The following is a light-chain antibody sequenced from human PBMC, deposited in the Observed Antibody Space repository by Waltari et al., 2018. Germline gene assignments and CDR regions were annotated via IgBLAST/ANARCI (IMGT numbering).Light chain of an antibody. CDR3: QVWDSSRHHVI. Sequence: SYMLTQPPSVSVAPGQTARITCGVEDIGERRVHWCQQRPGQAPVSVIYYDTDRPSGIPDRFSGSHSGDTATLIISRVEAGDEADYYCQVWDSSRHHVIFGGGTRLTVL. V-gene: IGLV3-21*04. CDR1: DIGERR. J-gene: IGLJ2*01. CDR2: YDT.